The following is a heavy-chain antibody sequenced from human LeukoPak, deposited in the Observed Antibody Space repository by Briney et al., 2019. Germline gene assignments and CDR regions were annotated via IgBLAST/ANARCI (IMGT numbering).Heavy chain of an antibody. V-gene: IGHV3-23*01. Sequence: PGGSLRFSCAAAGFTFSSYAMSWVRQAPGKGLEWVSVISDSGGSAYYADSVKGRFTMSRDNSKNTLYLQMNSLRAEDTAVYYCAKLMTTHRRYFDYWGQGTLVTVSS. J-gene: IGHJ4*02. D-gene: IGHD1-1*01. CDR2: ISDSGGSA. CDR3: AKLMTTHRRYFDY. CDR1: GFTFSSYA.